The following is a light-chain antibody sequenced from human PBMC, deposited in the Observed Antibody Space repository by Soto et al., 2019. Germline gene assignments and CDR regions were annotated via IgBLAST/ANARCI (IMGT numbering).Light chain of an antibody. J-gene: IGKJ3*01. CDR1: QSVTSN. V-gene: IGKV3-15*01. CDR2: RAS. CDR3: QQYHDLPPLT. Sequence: TVMTQSPATLYVSPGERATLSCRASQSVTSNLAWYQHKPGQAPRLIISRASTRATGVPARLSGSGCGTEFSLTISSLQSENCAVYYCQQYHDLPPLTFIPGTK.